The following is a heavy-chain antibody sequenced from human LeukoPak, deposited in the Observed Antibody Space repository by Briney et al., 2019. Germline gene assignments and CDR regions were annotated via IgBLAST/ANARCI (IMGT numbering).Heavy chain of an antibody. J-gene: IGHJ5*02. D-gene: IGHD2-15*01. V-gene: IGHV4-39*07. CDR2: IYYSGST. CDR1: GGSISSGSYY. Sequence: SETPSLTCTVSGGSISSGSYYWSWIRQPAGKGLEWIGSIYYSGSTYYNPSLKSRVTISVDTSKNQFSLKLSSVTAADTAVYYCARGARCSGGSCYRNWFDPWGQGTLVTVSS. CDR3: ARGARCSGGSCYRNWFDP.